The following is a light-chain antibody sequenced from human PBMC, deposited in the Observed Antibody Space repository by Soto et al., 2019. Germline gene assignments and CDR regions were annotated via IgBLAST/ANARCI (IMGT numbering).Light chain of an antibody. CDR1: QSVNSY. J-gene: IGKJ5*01. CDR3: QQRSSSIT. V-gene: IGKV3-11*01. CDR2: DSS. Sequence: EIVLTQSPATLSLSPGERATLSCRASQSVNSYVAWYQQKPGQAPRLLIYDSSNKATGIPARFSGSGSGTDFTLTISWLEPEFFVFYYCQQRSSSITFGQGTRLEIK.